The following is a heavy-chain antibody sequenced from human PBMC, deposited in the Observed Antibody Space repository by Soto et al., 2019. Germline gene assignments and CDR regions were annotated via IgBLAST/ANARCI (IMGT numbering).Heavy chain of an antibody. J-gene: IGHJ4*02. CDR2: INHGGST. Sequence: SETLSLTCAVYGGSFSGYYWSWIRQPPGKGLEWIGEINHGGSTNYNPSLKSRVTISVDTSKNQFSLKLSSVTAADTAVYYCARGDARGTMIVVDATKYFDYWGQGTLVTVSS. V-gene: IGHV4-34*01. CDR1: GGSFSGYY. D-gene: IGHD3-22*01. CDR3: ARGDARGTMIVVDATKYFDY.